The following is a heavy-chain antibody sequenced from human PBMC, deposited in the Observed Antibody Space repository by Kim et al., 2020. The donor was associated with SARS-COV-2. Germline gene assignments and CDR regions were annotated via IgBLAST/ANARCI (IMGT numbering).Heavy chain of an antibody. CDR3: ARGVGSSTSSPG. V-gene: IGHV4-34*01. J-gene: IGHJ4*02. Sequence: SETLSLTCAVYGGSFSGYYWSWIRQPPGKGLEWIGEINHSGSTNYNPSLKSRVTISVDTSKNQFSLKLSSVTAADTAVYYCARGVGSSTSSPGWGQGTLV. CDR1: GGSFSGYY. D-gene: IGHD2-2*01. CDR2: INHSGST.